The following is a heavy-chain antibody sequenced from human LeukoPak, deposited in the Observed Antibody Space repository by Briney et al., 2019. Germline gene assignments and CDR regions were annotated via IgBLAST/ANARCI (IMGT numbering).Heavy chain of an antibody. D-gene: IGHD5-24*01. CDR2: INPNSGGT. CDR1: GYTFTGYY. V-gene: IGHV1-2*02. Sequence: GASVKVSCKASGYTFTGYYMHWVRQAPGQGLVWMGWINPNSGGTNYAQKFQGRVTMTRDTSISTAYMELSRLRSDDTAVYYCARVKMATINCFDYWGQGTLVAVSS. CDR3: ARVKMATINCFDY. J-gene: IGHJ4*02.